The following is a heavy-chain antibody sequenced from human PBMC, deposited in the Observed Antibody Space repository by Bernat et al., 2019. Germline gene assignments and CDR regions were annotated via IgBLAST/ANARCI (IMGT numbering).Heavy chain of an antibody. Sequence: VQLVESGGGVVQPGRSLRLSCAASGFTFSSYGMHWVRQAPGKGLVWVSRINSDGSSTSYADSVKGRFTISRDNSKNTLYLQMNSLRPEDTAIYYCARMAFNIAVAGKVFDYWGQGTLVTVSS. CDR1: GFTFSSYG. J-gene: IGHJ4*02. CDR3: ARMAFNIAVAGKVFDY. CDR2: INSDGSST. D-gene: IGHD6-19*01. V-gene: IGHV3-74*02.